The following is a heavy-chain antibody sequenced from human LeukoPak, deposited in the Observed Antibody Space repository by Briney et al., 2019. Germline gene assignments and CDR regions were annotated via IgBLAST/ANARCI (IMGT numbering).Heavy chain of an antibody. V-gene: IGHV3-21*01. CDR2: ISSSSSYI. D-gene: IGHD2-2*01. J-gene: IGHJ6*03. CDR3: ARDQSCSSSSCYYYYYMDV. CDR1: GFTLSSFS. Sequence: GGSLRLSCAASGFTLSSFSMHLVRQAPGKPPGLISSISSSSSYIYYADSVKVRFTISRDNAKNSLYLQMNSLRAEDTAVYYCARDQSCSSSSCYYYYYMDVWGRGPTVTVSS.